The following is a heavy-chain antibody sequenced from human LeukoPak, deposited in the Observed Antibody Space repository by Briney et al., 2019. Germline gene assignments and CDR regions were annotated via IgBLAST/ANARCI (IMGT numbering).Heavy chain of an antibody. Sequence: PGGSLRLSCAASGFTFSNHGMSWVRQAPGKGLEWVSAISGSGRNTYYADSVKGRFTISRDNSKKTLYLQMNSLRAEDTAVYYCARAPGRGYSYGPPYYYMDVWGKGTTVTISS. D-gene: IGHD5-18*01. CDR2: ISGSGRNT. CDR1: GFTFSNHG. V-gene: IGHV3-23*01. CDR3: ARAPGRGYSYGPPYYYMDV. J-gene: IGHJ6*03.